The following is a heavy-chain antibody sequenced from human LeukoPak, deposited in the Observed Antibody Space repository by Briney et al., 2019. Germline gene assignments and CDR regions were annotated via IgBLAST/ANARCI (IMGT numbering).Heavy chain of an antibody. CDR3: ARGYCSSTSCYAFDI. D-gene: IGHD2-2*01. Sequence: GGSLRLSCAASGFTFSSYGMHWVRQAPGQGLEWMGWINPNSGGTNYAQKFQGRVTMTRDTSISTAYMELSRLRSDDTAVYYCARGYCSSTSCYAFDIWGQGTMVTVSS. CDR2: INPNSGGT. V-gene: IGHV1-2*02. J-gene: IGHJ3*02. CDR1: GFTFSSYG.